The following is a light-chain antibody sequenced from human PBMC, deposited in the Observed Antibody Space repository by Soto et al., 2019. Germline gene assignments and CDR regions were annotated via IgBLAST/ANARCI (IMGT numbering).Light chain of an antibody. Sequence: DIQMTQSPSTLSASVGDRVTITCRASQNLRIWLAWYQQRPGKAPNLLIYDASSLASGVPSRFSGSGSGTEFTLTISSLQPDDFARYYCQQYISYSPTFGQGTKLEIK. J-gene: IGKJ2*01. V-gene: IGKV1-5*01. CDR3: QQYISYSPT. CDR1: QNLRIW. CDR2: DAS.